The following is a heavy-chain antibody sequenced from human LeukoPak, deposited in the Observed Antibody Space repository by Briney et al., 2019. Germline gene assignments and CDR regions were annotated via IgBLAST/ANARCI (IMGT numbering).Heavy chain of an antibody. CDR2: INNDGSST. D-gene: IGHD5-24*01. V-gene: IGHV3-74*01. CDR3: ARVMTTMWGYDY. CDR1: GFTFSNYW. Sequence: GGSLSLSCAASGFTFSNYWFHGFRQVPGRGLLGVSRINNDGSSTIYANSVKGRFTISRDNAKNTLYLQMNSLRAEDTAVYYCARVMTTMWGYDYWGQGTLVPVSS. J-gene: IGHJ4*02.